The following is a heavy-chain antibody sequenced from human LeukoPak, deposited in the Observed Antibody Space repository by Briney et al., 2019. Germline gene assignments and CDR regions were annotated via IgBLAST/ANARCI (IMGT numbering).Heavy chain of an antibody. Sequence: GGSLRLSCAASGFTFSSYWMNWVRQAPGKGLEWVANIKQDGSEKYYVDSVKGRFTISRDNAKNSLYLQMNSLRAEDTAVYYCARRGSGWFSPYYFDYWGQGTLVTVSS. CDR2: IKQDGSEK. CDR3: ARRGSGWFSPYYFDY. V-gene: IGHV3-7*01. CDR1: GFTFSSYW. D-gene: IGHD6-19*01. J-gene: IGHJ4*02.